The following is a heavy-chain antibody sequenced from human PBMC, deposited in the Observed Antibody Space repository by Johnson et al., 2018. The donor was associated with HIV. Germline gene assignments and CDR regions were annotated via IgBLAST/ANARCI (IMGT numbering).Heavy chain of an antibody. CDR3: ASKTPVVEDAFDI. Sequence: QMMLVESGGGLVKPGGSLRLSCAASGFSFSDYYMSWIRQAPGKGPEWVSYISSSGSTVYYADSVKGRFSLSRDNSKNTLYLQMNSLRAEDTAVYYCASKTPVVEDAFDIWGQGTMVTVSS. D-gene: IGHD2-2*01. CDR2: ISSSGSTV. CDR1: GFSFSDYY. V-gene: IGHV3-11*04. J-gene: IGHJ3*02.